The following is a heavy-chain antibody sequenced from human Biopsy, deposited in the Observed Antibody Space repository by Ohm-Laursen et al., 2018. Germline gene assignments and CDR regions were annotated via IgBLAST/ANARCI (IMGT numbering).Heavy chain of an antibody. J-gene: IGHJ5*02. Sequence: TLSLTCTVSGGSVSSNVHYWAWIRQPPGKGLECIGTVFHSGITFYNPSLKSRVTTSIDTSKNQFSLNLSSVTAADTAVYYCARHPTGFWFDPWGQGTLVTVSS. CDR2: VFHSGIT. CDR1: GGSVSSNVHY. CDR3: ARHPTGFWFDP. V-gene: IGHV4-39*01.